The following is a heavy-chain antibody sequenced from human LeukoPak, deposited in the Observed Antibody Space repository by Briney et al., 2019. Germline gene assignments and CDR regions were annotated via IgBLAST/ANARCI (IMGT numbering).Heavy chain of an antibody. D-gene: IGHD2-2*01. J-gene: IGHJ4*02. CDR2: IHYSGRT. V-gene: IGHV4-39*01. Sequence: PSETLSLTCTVSGGSISGTSYYWGWIRQPPGKGPEWIGSIHYSGRTCYKPSLKSRVTISVDTSKNQFSLKLTSVTSADTAVYYCARPPGFSTSFWDWGQGTLVTVSS. CDR3: ARPPGFSTSFWD. CDR1: GGSISGTSYY.